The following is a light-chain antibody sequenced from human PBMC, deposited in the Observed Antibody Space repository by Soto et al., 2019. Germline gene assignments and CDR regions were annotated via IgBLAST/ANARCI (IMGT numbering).Light chain of an antibody. CDR2: GAS. J-gene: IGKJ2*01. CDR1: QSVNSK. Sequence: EIVMTQSPATLSVSPGERATLSCRASQSVNSKLAWYQKKPGQAPRLLIYGASTRATGIPARFSGSGSGTEFTLTISSLQSEDFALYYCQQYDNWHPEYTFGQGTKLEIK. CDR3: QQYDNWHPEYT. V-gene: IGKV3-15*01.